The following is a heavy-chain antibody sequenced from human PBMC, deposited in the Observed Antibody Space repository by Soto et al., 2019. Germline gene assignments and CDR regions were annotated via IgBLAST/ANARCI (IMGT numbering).Heavy chain of an antibody. CDR1: GFSLGTGGVG. D-gene: IGHD3-16*01. Sequence: QITLKESGPTLVKPTQTLTLTCTFSGFSLGTGGVGVGWIRQPPGKALEWLALIHWDDDKGYSPSLKSRLTITKDTYKKQVVLTMTNMDPVDTATYYCAQETGGYYHYGMDVWGQGTTVTVSS. J-gene: IGHJ6*02. V-gene: IGHV2-5*02. CDR2: IHWDDDK. CDR3: AQETGGYYHYGMDV.